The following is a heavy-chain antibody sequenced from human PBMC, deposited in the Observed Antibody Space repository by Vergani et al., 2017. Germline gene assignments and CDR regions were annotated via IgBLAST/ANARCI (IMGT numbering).Heavy chain of an antibody. V-gene: IGHV4-59*01. J-gene: IGHJ4*02. Sequence: QVQLQESGPGLVRPSEILSLTCTVSGGPLSGYYWNWIRQTPWEGLEWIGYVEDSGYFNYNPSLKTRVSMSSDTSNNQFSLMLSSVTVADTAVYYCARSIVSRNPPDYFDNWGQGTLVTVSS. CDR3: ARSIVSRNPPDYFDN. CDR1: GGPLSGYY. D-gene: IGHD1-14*01. CDR2: VEDSGYF.